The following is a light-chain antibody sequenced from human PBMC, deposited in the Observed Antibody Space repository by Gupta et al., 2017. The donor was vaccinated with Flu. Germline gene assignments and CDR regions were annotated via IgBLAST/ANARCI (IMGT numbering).Light chain of an antibody. CDR2: GAS. V-gene: IGKV1-17*01. J-gene: IGKJ4*01. CDR1: QGIRND. CDR3: PQQNNCPFT. Sequence: DIQMTQSPSSLSASVGDRVTITCRASQGIRNDLAWYQQKPGKAPKRLIYGASRVKSGVPSRFSGSGSGTEFTLTISSRQPEDFATYYCPQQNNCPFTFGRGTKVEI.